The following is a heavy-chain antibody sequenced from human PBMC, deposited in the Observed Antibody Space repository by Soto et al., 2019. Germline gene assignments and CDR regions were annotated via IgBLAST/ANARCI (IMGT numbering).Heavy chain of an antibody. CDR3: ATRPGYSSGWHYYFDY. CDR2: IIPIFGTA. D-gene: IGHD6-19*01. Sequence: GASVKVSGKASGGTFSSYAISWVRQAPGQGLEWMGGIIPIFGTANYAQKFQGRVTITADKSTSTAYMELSSLRSEDTAVYYCATRPGYSSGWHYYFDYWGQGTLVTVSS. J-gene: IGHJ4*02. CDR1: GGTFSSYA. V-gene: IGHV1-69*06.